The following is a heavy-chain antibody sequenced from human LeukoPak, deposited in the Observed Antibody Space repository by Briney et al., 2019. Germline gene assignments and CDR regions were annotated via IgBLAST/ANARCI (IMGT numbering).Heavy chain of an antibody. CDR3: AKDMFPPLAAAALHNSGIPYSGYYYYMDV. CDR2: ISYDGSNK. V-gene: IGHV3-30*04. J-gene: IGHJ6*03. Sequence: GGSLRLSCAASGFTFSSYAMHWVRQAPGKGLEWVAVISYDGSNKYYADSVKGRFTISRDNAKNSLYLQMNSLRAEDTALYYCAKDMFPPLAAAALHNSGIPYSGYYYYMDVWGKRTTVTISS. CDR1: GFTFSSYA. D-gene: IGHD6-13*01.